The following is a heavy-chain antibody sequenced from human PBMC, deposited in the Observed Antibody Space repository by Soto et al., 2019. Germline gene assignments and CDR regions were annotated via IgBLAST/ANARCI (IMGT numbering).Heavy chain of an antibody. V-gene: IGHV3-33*01. D-gene: IGHD3-3*01. CDR3: ARGGGLRFLEWLSPSYYYYGMDV. Sequence: QVQLVESGGGVVQPGRSLRLSCAASGFTFSSYGMHWVRQAPGKGLEWVAVIWYDGSNKYYADSVKGRFTISRDNSKNTLYLQMNSLRAEDTAVYYCARGGGLRFLEWLSPSYYYYGMDVWGQGTTVTVSS. CDR2: IWYDGSNK. CDR1: GFTFSSYG. J-gene: IGHJ6*02.